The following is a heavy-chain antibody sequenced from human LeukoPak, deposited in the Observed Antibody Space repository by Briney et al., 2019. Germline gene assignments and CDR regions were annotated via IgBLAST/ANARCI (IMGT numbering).Heavy chain of an antibody. V-gene: IGHV1-18*01. J-gene: IGHJ4*02. CDR3: ARTRPYYYESSGYYFHFDY. CDR2: ISAYNGNT. CDR1: GYTFTSYG. Sequence: ASVKVSCKASGYTFTSYGISWVRQAPGQGLEWMGWISAYNGNTNYAQKLQGRVTMTTDTSTSTAYMELRSLRSDDTAVYYCARTRPYYYESSGYYFHFDYWGQGTLVTVSS. D-gene: IGHD3-22*01.